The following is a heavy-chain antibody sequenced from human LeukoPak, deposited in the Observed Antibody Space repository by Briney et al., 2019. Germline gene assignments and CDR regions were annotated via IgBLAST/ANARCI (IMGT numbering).Heavy chain of an antibody. D-gene: IGHD6-6*01. V-gene: IGHV1-18*01. Sequence: ASVKVSCKASGYTFTSYGISWVRQAPGQGLEWMGWISAYNGNTNYAQKFQGRVTMTRDMSTSTVYMELSSLRSEDTAVYYCARGGTAYSSSSVDYWGQGTLVTVSS. CDR1: GYTFTSYG. CDR2: ISAYNGNT. J-gene: IGHJ4*02. CDR3: ARGGTAYSSSSVDY.